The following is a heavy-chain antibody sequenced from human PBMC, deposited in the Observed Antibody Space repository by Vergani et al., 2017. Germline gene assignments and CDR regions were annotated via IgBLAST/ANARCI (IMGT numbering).Heavy chain of an antibody. D-gene: IGHD3-16*02. CDR1: GYTFTSYA. CDR2: INAGNGNT. CDR3: AREGFYDYVXGSYRLRGGYYFDY. Sequence: QVQLVQSGAEVKKPGASVKVSCKASGYTFTSYAMHWVRQAPGQRLEWMGWINAGNGNTKYSQEFQGRVTITRDTSASTAYMELSSLRSEDTAVYYCAREGFYDYVXGSYRLRGGYYFDYWGQGTLVTVSS. J-gene: IGHJ4*02. V-gene: IGHV1-3*01.